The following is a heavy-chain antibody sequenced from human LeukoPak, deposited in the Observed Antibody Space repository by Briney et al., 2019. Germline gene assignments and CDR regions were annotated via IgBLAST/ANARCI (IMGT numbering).Heavy chain of an antibody. CDR2: IGGGGDKV. J-gene: IGHJ5*02. Sequence: QPGGSLRLSCAASGFTFTSYAMTWVRQAPGKGLEWVSAIGGGGDKVFYADSVKGRFTISRDNSKQTLFLQMNSLGAADTAVYYCAKVSSGEHTFWSDFSQDKWFDPWGLGTLVTVAS. CDR1: GFTFTSYA. CDR3: AKVSSGEHTFWSDFSQDKWFDP. D-gene: IGHD3-3*01. V-gene: IGHV3-23*01.